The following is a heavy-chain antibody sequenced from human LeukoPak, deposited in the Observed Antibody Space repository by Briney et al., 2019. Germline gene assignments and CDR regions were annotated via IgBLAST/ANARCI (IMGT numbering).Heavy chain of an antibody. Sequence: PGRSLRLSCVASGFTFSSYSMNWVRQAPGKGLEWVSSISSSSSYIYYADSVKGRFTISRDNAKNSLYLQMNSLRAEDTAVYYCARASTGYSSGWYEFDYWGQGTLVTVSS. CDR2: ISSSSSYI. J-gene: IGHJ4*02. V-gene: IGHV3-21*01. CDR3: ARASTGYSSGWYEFDY. CDR1: GFTFSSYS. D-gene: IGHD6-19*01.